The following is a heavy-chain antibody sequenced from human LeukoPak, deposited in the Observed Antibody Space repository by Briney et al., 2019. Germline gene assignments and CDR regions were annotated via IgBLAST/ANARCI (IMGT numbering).Heavy chain of an antibody. CDR1: GFIFSTYW. V-gene: IGHV3-7*01. D-gene: IGHD2-21*01. CDR3: VRESYSRGDFN. CDR2: IEYDGNEK. J-gene: IGHJ4*02. Sequence: GGSLRLSCAASGFIFSTYWMTWVRQAPGKGLEWVATIEYDGNEKYYVDSVRGRFTISRDNAKNSLYLQMNSLTAEDTAVYYCVRESYSRGDFNWGQGTLVSVSS.